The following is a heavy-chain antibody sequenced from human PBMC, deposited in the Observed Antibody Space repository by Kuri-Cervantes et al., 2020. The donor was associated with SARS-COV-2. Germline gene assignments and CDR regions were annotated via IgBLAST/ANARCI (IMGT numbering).Heavy chain of an antibody. Sequence: GSLKISCVASGFNFSTTDMHWVRQAPGKGLEWVTFISSDGKNKKCMASGKGRFTISRDNSQNTLHLQMKSLRDEVTAIYYCAKDRAGVHDFWGQGTLVTVSS. CDR3: AKDRAGVHDF. CDR2: ISSDGKNK. D-gene: IGHD2-21*01. CDR1: GFNFSTTD. V-gene: IGHV3-30*18. J-gene: IGHJ4*02.